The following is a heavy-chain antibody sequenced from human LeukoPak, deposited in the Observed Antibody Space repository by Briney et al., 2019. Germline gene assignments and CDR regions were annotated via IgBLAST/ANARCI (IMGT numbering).Heavy chain of an antibody. V-gene: IGHV3-7*05. CDR2: IKEDGSAK. CDR1: GFLFSTYW. CDR3: VMDMDV. Sequence: GGSLRLSCAASGFLFSTYWMNWVRQAPGKGLEWVANIKEDGSAKYYVDSVKGRFTISRDNARNLLYLQMNSLRAEDTAVYYCVMDMDVWGQGTTVTVSS. J-gene: IGHJ6*02.